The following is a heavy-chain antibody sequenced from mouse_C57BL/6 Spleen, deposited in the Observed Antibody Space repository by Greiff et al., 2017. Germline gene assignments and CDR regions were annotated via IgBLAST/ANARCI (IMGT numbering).Heavy chain of an antibody. CDR3: VRDYYGSSYWYFEV. Sequence: VKLMVSGGGLVQPKGSLKLSCAASGFTFYTYAMHWVRQAPGKGLEWVARRRSKSSNYATYYADSVKDRFTISRDDSQSMLYLQMNNLKTEDTAMYYCVRDYYGSSYWYFEVWGTGTTDTVPA. V-gene: IGHV10-3*01. CDR1: GFTFYTYA. CDR2: RRSKSSNYAT. D-gene: IGHD1-1*01. J-gene: IGHJ1*03.